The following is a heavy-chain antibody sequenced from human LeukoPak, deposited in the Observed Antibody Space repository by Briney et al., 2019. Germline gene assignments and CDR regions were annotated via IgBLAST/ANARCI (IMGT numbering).Heavy chain of an antibody. CDR3: AKDNSVGDIAWWLDP. J-gene: IGHJ5*02. V-gene: IGHV1-46*01. CDR1: GGTFSSYA. Sequence: ASVKVSCKASGGTFSSYAISWVRQAPGQGLEWMGVINPSGTWTSYAQKFRGRITMTRDMSTSTDYMELRSLGFEDTAVYYCAKDNSVGDIAWWLDPWGQGTLVTVSS. D-gene: IGHD1-26*01. CDR2: INPSGTWT.